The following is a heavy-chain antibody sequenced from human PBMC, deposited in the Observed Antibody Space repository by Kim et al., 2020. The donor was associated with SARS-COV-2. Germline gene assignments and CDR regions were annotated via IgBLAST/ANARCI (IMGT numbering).Heavy chain of an antibody. Sequence: KSRVTISVATSKNQFVLKLSSVTAADTAVYYCARITMVRGGYYYYGMDVWGQGTTVTVSS. D-gene: IGHD3-10*01. J-gene: IGHJ6*02. V-gene: IGHV4-39*01. CDR3: ARITMVRGGYYYYGMDV.